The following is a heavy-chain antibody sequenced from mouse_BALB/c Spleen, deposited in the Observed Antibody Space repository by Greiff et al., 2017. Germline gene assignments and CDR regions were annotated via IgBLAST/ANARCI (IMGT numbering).Heavy chain of an antibody. Sequence: VQLQQSGAELVKPGASVKLSCKASGYTFTSYYMYWVKQRPGQGLEWIGEINPSNGGTNFNEKFKSKATLTVDKSSSTAYMQRSSLTSEDSAVYYCTRSNAYWGQGTLVTVSA. J-gene: IGHJ3*01. CDR1: GYTFTSYY. CDR2: INPSNGGT. V-gene: IGHV1S81*02. CDR3: TRSNAY.